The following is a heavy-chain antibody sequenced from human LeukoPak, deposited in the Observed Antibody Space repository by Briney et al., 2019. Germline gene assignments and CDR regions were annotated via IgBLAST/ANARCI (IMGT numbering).Heavy chain of an antibody. CDR1: AYTFTRNN. CDR3: AREDADYTFSFDF. V-gene: IGHV1-46*01. J-gene: IGHJ4*02. CDR2: INPRGGST. D-gene: IGHD4-17*01. Sequence: ASAKVSCKASAYTFTRNNMHWVRHTPGQGLGWMGIINPRGGSTTYAQKFQGRLTMTRDTSTSTVYMELSSLRSEDTAVYYCAREDADYTFSFDFWGQGTLVTVSS.